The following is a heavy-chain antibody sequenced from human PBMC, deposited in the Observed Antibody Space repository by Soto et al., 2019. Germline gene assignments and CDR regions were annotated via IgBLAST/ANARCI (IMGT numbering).Heavy chain of an antibody. D-gene: IGHD5-12*01. CDR2: VSGGSGTT. J-gene: IGHJ4*02. Sequence: VQLLESGGGLVQPGGSLRLSCVVSGFTLGYYGVTWVRQAPGKGLEWVAGVSGGSGTTHYRDSVRGRFTISRDDSKSTVYLQMNRVGFDYTGVYDCVKWYGYGDHWGPGTLVTVSS. V-gene: IGHV3-23*01. CDR3: VKWYGYGDH. CDR1: GFTLGYYG.